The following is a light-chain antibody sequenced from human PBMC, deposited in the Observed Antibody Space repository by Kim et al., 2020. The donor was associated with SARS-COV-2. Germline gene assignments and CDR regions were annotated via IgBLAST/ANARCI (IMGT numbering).Light chain of an antibody. CDR3: AAWDDGLNGVL. J-gene: IGLJ2*01. Sequence: GARVTISCTGRSSNIGSNNVNWYQQLPGTAPRLLIYSNNERPSGVPDRFSGSRSGTSASLAISGLQSEDEADYYCAAWDDGLNGVLFGGGTQLTVL. V-gene: IGLV1-44*01. CDR1: SSNIGSNN. CDR2: SNN.